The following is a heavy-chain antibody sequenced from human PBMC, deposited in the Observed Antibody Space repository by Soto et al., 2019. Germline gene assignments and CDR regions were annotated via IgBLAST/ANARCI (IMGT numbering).Heavy chain of an antibody. Sequence: ASVKVSCKASGYTFSSCGINWVRQAPGQGLEWLGWISPYNDDTKYAQMLQGRVTMTTDTSSRTAYMALRSLRSDDTAVYFCARGGYYDSSGSRNYHSYGIDVWG. CDR1: GYTFSSCG. D-gene: IGHD3-22*01. CDR3: ARGGYYDSSGSRNYHSYGIDV. CDR2: ISPYNDDT. J-gene: IGHJ6*02. V-gene: IGHV1-18*01.